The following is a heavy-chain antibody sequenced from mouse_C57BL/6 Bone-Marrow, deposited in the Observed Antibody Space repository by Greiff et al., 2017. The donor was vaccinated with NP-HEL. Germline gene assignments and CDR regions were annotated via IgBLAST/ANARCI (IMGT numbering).Heavy chain of an antibody. CDR3: ARSDLTGPFAY. V-gene: IGHV1-66*01. CDR2: IYPGSGNT. J-gene: IGHJ3*01. CDR1: GYSFTSYY. D-gene: IGHD4-1*01. Sequence: ESGPELVKPGASVKISCKASGYSFTSYYIHWVKQRPGQGLEWIGWIYPGSGNTKYNEKFKGKATLTADTSSSTAYMQLSSLTSEDSAVYYCARSDLTGPFAYWGQGTLVTVSA.